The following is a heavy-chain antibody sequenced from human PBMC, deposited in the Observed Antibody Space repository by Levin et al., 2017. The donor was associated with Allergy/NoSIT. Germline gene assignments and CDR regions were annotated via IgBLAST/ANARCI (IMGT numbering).Heavy chain of an antibody. CDR3: AKGGDYDV. CDR2: IVSDGSRK. Sequence: GGSLRLSCAASGFTFSTYGLHWVRQTPGKGLEWVALIVSDGSRKFYGDSVKGRFTISRDNSKNTLYLQMNNLRPEDTAVYYCAKGGDYDVWDTGTTVTVSS. V-gene: IGHV3-30*02. J-gene: IGHJ6*04. D-gene: IGHD4-17*01. CDR1: GFTFSTYG.